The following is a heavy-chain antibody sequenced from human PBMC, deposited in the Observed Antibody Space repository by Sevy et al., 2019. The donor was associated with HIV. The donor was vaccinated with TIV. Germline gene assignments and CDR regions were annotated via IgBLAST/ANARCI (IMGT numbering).Heavy chain of an antibody. Sequence: GESLKISCKGSGYSFTTYWIVWVRQMPGKGLEWMGIIYPGDSDVRYSPPFQGQVTISADRSISTAYLQWGSLKASDTAMYYFARLGFLGPSISARPRGKANWLDPWGQGTLVTVSS. D-gene: IGHD6-6*01. J-gene: IGHJ5*02. CDR2: IYPGDSDV. V-gene: IGHV5-51*01. CDR3: ARLGFLGPSISARPRGKANWLDP. CDR1: GYSFTTYW.